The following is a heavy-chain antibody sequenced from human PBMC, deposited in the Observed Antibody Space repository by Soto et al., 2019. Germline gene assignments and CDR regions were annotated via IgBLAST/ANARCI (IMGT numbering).Heavy chain of an antibody. D-gene: IGHD6-13*01. J-gene: IGHJ4*02. CDR2: IYDSAST. CDR1: GGSISSGDYF. V-gene: IGHV4-31*03. Sequence: QVQLQESGPGLVKPSQTLSLTCSVSGGSISSGDYFWSWIRQFPGKGLEWIGHIYDSASTYYNPSLKSRVTISADTSKNQFSLELSSVTAADTAVYYCARGGGSSWNFYYFDSWGQGTLVPVSS. CDR3: ARGGGSSWNFYYFDS.